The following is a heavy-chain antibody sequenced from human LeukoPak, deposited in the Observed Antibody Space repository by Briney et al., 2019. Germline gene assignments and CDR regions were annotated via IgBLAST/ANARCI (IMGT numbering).Heavy chain of an antibody. Sequence: SVKVSCKASGGTFSSYAISWVRQAPGQGLEWMGGIIPIFGTANYAQKFQGRVTITTDESTSTAYVELSSLRSEDTAVYYCARDLGVYYDSSGYHRRGNNWFDPWGQGTLVTVSS. V-gene: IGHV1-69*05. D-gene: IGHD3-22*01. CDR2: IIPIFGTA. J-gene: IGHJ5*02. CDR3: ARDLGVYYDSSGYHRRGNNWFDP. CDR1: GGTFSSYA.